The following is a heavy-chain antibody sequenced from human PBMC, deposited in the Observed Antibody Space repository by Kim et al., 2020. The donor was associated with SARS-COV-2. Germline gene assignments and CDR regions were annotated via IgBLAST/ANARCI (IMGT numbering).Heavy chain of an antibody. Sequence: GGSLRLSFAASGFTFSSYWMHWVRQAPGKGLVWVSRINSDGSSTSYADSVKGRFTISRDNAKNTLYLQMNSLRAEDTAVYYCARVFYSSSSRYYYYGMDVWGQGTTVTVSS. CDR3: ARVFYSSSSRYYYYGMDV. D-gene: IGHD6-6*01. CDR1: GFTFSSYW. CDR2: INSDGSST. V-gene: IGHV3-74*01. J-gene: IGHJ6*02.